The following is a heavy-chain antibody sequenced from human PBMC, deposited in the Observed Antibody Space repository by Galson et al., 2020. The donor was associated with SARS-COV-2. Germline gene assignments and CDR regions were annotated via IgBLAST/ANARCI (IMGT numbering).Heavy chain of an antibody. V-gene: IGHV4-61*02. J-gene: IGHJ5*02. CDR1: GGSISTGRYY. CDR2: IYTSGST. Sequence: SETLSLTCNVPGGSISTGRYYWSWIRQPAGKGLEWIGRIYTSGSTNYNPSLKSRVTISVDTSKNQFSLKLSSVTAADTAVYYCARGVGLCVVVVAALPVWFYPWGQGTLVIVSS. D-gene: IGHD2-15*01. CDR3: ARGVGLCVVVVAALPVWFYP.